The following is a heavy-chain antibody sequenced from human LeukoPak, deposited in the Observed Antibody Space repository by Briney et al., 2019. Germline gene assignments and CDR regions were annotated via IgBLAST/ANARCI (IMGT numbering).Heavy chain of an antibody. V-gene: IGHV3-30-3*01. CDR2: ITYDGTNK. CDR1: GFTFSNYD. Sequence: GGSLRLSCAASGFTFSNYDMHWVRQAPGKGLEWVAVITYDGTNKYYADSVRGRFTISGDNSKNTLSLQMNSLRAEDTAVYYCSRGVEGGLDYWGQGTLVTVSS. J-gene: IGHJ4*02. D-gene: IGHD1-26*01. CDR3: SRGVEGGLDY.